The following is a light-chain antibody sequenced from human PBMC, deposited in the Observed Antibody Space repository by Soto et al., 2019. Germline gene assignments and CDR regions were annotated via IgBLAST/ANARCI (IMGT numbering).Light chain of an antibody. CDR2: DVS. J-gene: IGKJ1*01. V-gene: IGKV1-5*01. CDR3: QQYNAFWT. CDR1: QSISSW. Sequence: DIQMTQSPSTLSASVGDRVTITCRASQSISSWLAWYQQKPGKAPKLLIYDVSNLESGVPSRFSGSGSGTEFTLTISSLRPDDVASYYCQQYNAFWTFGQGTKVDIK.